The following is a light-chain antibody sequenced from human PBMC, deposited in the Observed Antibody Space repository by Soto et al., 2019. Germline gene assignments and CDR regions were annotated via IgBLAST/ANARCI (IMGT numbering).Light chain of an antibody. CDR2: DAS. J-gene: IGKJ1*01. V-gene: IGKV3-11*01. CDR3: QQYSTYPWT. Sequence: EIVLTQSPATLSLSLGERATLSCRASQSIGSYLAWYQHKLGQPPRLLIYDASNRATGIPVRFSGSGSGTDFTLTISSLQPDDFATYYCQQYSTYPWTFGQGTKVDIK. CDR1: QSIGSY.